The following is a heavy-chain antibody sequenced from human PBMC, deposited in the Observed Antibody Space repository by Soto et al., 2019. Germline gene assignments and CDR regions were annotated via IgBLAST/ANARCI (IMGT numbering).Heavy chain of an antibody. CDR2: INHSGST. Sequence: PSETLSLTCAVYGGSFSGYYWSWIRQPPGKGLEWIGEINHSGSTNYNPSLKSRVTISVDTSKNQFSLKLSSVTAADTAVYYCARGDKYQPTYNYYYYYGMDVWGQGTTVT. V-gene: IGHV4-34*01. D-gene: IGHD2-2*01. CDR3: ARGDKYQPTYNYYYYYGMDV. J-gene: IGHJ6*02. CDR1: GGSFSGYY.